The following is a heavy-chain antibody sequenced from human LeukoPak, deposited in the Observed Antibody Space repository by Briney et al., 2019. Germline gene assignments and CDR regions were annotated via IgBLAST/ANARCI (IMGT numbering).Heavy chain of an antibody. CDR2: ISGYNGNT. J-gene: IGHJ5*02. Sequence: ASVTVSCKASGYTFTGYYMHWVRQAPGQGLEWMGWISGYNGNTNYAQKVQGRVTMTADASTSTTYMELRSLRSDDTAVYYCARDIKRSRARWENLGIDPWGQGTLVTVSS. D-gene: IGHD3-16*01. V-gene: IGHV1-18*04. CDR1: GYTFTGYY. CDR3: ARDIKRSRARWENLGIDP.